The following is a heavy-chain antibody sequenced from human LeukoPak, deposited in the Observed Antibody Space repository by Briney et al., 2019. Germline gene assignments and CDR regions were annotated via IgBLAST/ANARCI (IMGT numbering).Heavy chain of an antibody. V-gene: IGHV3-74*01. Sequence: GGSLRLSCAASGFTFSSYWMHWVRQAPGKGLVWVSRINSDGSSTNYADSVKGRFTISRDNAKNTLHLQMNSLRAEDTAVYYCARVRWGGLYYFDYWGQGTLVTVSS. CDR3: ARVRWGGLYYFDY. D-gene: IGHD3-16*01. CDR2: INSDGSST. CDR1: GFTFSSYW. J-gene: IGHJ4*02.